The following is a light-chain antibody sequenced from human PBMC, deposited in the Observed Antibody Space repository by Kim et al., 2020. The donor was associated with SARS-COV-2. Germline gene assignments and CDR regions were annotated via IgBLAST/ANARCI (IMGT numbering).Light chain of an antibody. CDR3: QHRRSWPLT. J-gene: IGKJ4*01. Sequence: EIVLTQSPATLSLSPGERGSLSCRASQSVVTYLAWYQQKPGQAPRLIIYDSSHRASGVPARFSGSGSGTDFTLTISDLEPEDIAVYYCQHRRSWPLTFGGGTKVDIK. CDR2: DSS. CDR1: QSVVTY. V-gene: IGKV3-11*01.